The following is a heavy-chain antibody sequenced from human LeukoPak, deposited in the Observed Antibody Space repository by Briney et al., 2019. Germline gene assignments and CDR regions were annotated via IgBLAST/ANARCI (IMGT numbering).Heavy chain of an antibody. D-gene: IGHD3-10*01. J-gene: IGHJ3*02. CDR2: IYTSGST. Sequence: SETLSLTCTVSGGSISSYYWSWIRQPPGKGLEWIGYIYTSGSTTYNPSLKSRVSISADTSKNQISLKLSSVTAADTAVYYCARLRGYASPSDSFDIWGQGTMVTVSS. V-gene: IGHV4-4*09. CDR1: GGSISSYY. CDR3: ARLRGYASPSDSFDI.